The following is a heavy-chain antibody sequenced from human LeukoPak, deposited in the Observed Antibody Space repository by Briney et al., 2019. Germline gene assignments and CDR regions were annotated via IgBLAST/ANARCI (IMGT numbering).Heavy chain of an antibody. CDR2: INHSGST. D-gene: IGHD6-13*01. V-gene: IGHV4-34*01. Sequence: SETLSLTCAVYGGSFSGYYWSWIRQPPGKGLEWIGEINHSGSTNYNPSLKSRVTISVDTSKNQFSLKLSSVTAADTAVYYCARGRWRSWYYFDYWGQGTLVTVSS. J-gene: IGHJ4*02. CDR1: GGSFSGYY. CDR3: ARGRWRSWYYFDY.